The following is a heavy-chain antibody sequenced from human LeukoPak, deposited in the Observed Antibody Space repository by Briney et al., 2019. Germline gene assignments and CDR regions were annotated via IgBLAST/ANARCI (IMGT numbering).Heavy chain of an antibody. D-gene: IGHD3-10*01. CDR2: IYYSGST. J-gene: IGHJ5*02. CDR3: ARKTYYYGSGSYP. Sequence: SETLSLTCTVSGGSISSYYWSWIRQPPGKGLEWIGYIYYSGSTNYNPSLKSRVTISVDTSKNQFSLKLSSVTAADTAVYYCARKTYYYGSGSYPWGQGTLVTVSS. V-gene: IGHV4-59*12. CDR1: GGSISSYY.